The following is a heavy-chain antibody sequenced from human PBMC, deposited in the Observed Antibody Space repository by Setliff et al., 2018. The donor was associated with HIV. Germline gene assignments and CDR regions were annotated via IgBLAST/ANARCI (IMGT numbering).Heavy chain of an antibody. D-gene: IGHD3-3*01. CDR3: ARDRSDYYYYYGMDV. CDR1: GYTFTGYY. CDR2: INPNSGGT. V-gene: IGHV1-2*02. Sequence: ASVKVSCKASGYTFTGYYMHWVRQAPGQGLEWMGWINPNSGGTNYAQKFQGRVTMTRDTSISTAYMELRRLRSDNTAVYYCARDRSDYYYYYGMDVWGQGTTVTVSS. J-gene: IGHJ6*02.